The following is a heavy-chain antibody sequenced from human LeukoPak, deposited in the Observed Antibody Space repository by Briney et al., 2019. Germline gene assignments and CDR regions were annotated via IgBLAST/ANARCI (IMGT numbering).Heavy chain of an antibody. CDR2: IYYSGTT. Sequence: SENLSLTCTVSGGSISGYYWSWIRQPPGKGLEWIGYIYYSGTTNYNPALKSRVTMSVDSSKNQLSLQLTSVTAADTAVYYCARRTNYDLLTGSSDYFDRWGQGTLVTVSS. CDR1: GGSISGYY. D-gene: IGHD3-9*01. J-gene: IGHJ4*02. CDR3: ARRTNYDLLTGSSDYFDR. V-gene: IGHV4-59*08.